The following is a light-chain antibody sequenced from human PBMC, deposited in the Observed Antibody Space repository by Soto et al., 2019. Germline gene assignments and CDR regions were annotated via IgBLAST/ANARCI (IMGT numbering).Light chain of an antibody. CDR3: QQRSNWPFT. Sequence: EIVLTQSPATLSLSPGERATLSCRASRSIGTYLAWYQQKPGQAPRLLMYGASNRATGIPARFSGSGSATDFTLIISSLEPADFAVYYCQQRSNWPFTFGPGKKVSIK. J-gene: IGKJ3*01. CDR2: GAS. CDR1: RSIGTY. V-gene: IGKV3-11*01.